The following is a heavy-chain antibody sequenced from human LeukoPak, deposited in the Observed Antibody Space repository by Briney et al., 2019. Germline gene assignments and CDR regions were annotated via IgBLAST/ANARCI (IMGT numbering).Heavy chain of an antibody. V-gene: IGHV3-7*03. D-gene: IGHD1-1*01. Sequence: PGGSLRLSCAVSGMTFSNYWMSWFRQTPGKGLEWVATINQDESEKYYLDSVKGRFTISRDNAKNSLYLQMHSLTAEDTALYYCARCCTFRTCSGTKFDSWGPGTLVTVSS. J-gene: IGHJ4*02. CDR3: ARCCTFRTCSGTKFDS. CDR2: INQDESEK. CDR1: GMTFSNYW.